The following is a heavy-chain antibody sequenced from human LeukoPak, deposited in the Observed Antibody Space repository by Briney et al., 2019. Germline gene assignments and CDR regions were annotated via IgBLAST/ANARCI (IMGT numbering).Heavy chain of an antibody. J-gene: IGHJ4*02. V-gene: IGHV3-23*01. CDR2: ISGSGGNT. CDR3: AKDPDQVTVAGKFDY. D-gene: IGHD6-19*01. CDR1: GFTFSSYG. Sequence: GGSLRLSCAASGFTFSSYGMSWVHQAPGKGLEWVSSISGSGGNTYYADSVKGRFTISRDNSKNTLYLQMNSLRAKDTAVYYCAKDPDQVTVAGKFDYWGQGTLVTVSS.